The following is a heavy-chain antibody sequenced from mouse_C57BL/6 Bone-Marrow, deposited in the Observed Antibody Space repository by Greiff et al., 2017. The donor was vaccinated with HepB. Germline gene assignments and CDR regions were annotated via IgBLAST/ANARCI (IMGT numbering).Heavy chain of an antibody. J-gene: IGHJ3*01. CDR3: ARPYYSNPFAY. V-gene: IGHV1-81*01. CDR2: IYPRSGNT. CDR1: GYTFTSYG. Sequence: QVHVKQSGAELARPGASVKLSCKASGYTFTSYGISWVKQRTGQGLEWIGEIYPRSGNTYYNEKFKGKATLTADKSSSTAYMELRSLTSEDSAVYFCARPYYSNPFAYWGQGTLVTASA. D-gene: IGHD2-5*01.